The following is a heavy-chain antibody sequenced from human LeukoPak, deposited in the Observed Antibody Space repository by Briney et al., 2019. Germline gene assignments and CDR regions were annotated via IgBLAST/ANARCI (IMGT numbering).Heavy chain of an antibody. CDR1: GYTFSGFY. V-gene: IGHV1-46*01. CDR3: AREPPESYYFDN. CDR2: IKVSGGRT. Sequence: ASVKVSCKASGYTFSGFYVHWVRQAPGQGLEWMGIIKVSGGRTEYAQKFQGRVTVTRDIYTSTVYMELNNLRSEDTAVYYCAREPPESYYFDNWGQGTLVTVSS. J-gene: IGHJ4*02.